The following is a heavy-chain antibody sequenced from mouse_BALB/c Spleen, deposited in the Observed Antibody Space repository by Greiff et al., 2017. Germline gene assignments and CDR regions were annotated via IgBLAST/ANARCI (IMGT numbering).Heavy chain of an antibody. CDR3: NKVKGYFDY. CDR2: IDPENGDT. Sequence: VQLQQSGAELVRSGASVKLSCTASGFNIKDYYMHWVKQRPEQGLEWIGWIDPENGDTEYAPKFQGKATMTADTSSNTAYLQLSSLTSEDTAVYYCNKVKGYFDYWGQGTTLTVSS. CDR1: GFNIKDYY. J-gene: IGHJ2*01. V-gene: IGHV14-4*02.